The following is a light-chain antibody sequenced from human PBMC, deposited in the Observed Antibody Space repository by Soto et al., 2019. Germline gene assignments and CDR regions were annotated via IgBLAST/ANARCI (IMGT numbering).Light chain of an antibody. CDR1: QSISSW. CDR2: DAS. J-gene: IGKJ1*01. CDR3: QQYNSYPWT. Sequence: DIQMAQSRSTLSASVGDRVTITCRASQSISSWLAWYQQKPGKAPKLLIYDASSLESGVPSRFSGSGSGTEFTLTLTSLQPDDFATYYCQQYNSYPWTFGQGTKVDI. V-gene: IGKV1-5*01.